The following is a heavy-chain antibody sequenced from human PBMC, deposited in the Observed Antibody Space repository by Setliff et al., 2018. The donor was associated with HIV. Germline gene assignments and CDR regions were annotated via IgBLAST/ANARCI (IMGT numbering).Heavy chain of an antibody. V-gene: IGHV3-33*06. J-gene: IGHJ3*02. CDR1: GLSFSQYG. D-gene: IGHD3-22*01. CDR2: MWYDGSKK. CDR3: AKVGLYDSFGYANGLPDAFDT. Sequence: PGGSLRLSCAASGLSFSQYGMHWVRQAPGKGLQWVAVMWYDGSKKYYADSVKGRFTISRDNSKNTLYLQMNSLRAEDTATYYCAKVGLYDSFGYANGLPDAFDTWGQGTMVTVSS.